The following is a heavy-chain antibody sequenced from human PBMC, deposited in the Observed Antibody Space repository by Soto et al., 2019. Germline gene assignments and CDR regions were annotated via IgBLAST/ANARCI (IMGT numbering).Heavy chain of an antibody. CDR1: GFNFSAYW. J-gene: IGHJ4*02. V-gene: IGHV3-74*01. D-gene: IGHD1-1*01. CDR2: INSDGSTT. Sequence: GGSLRLSCAASGFNFSAYWMHWVRQAPGKGLVWVSRINSDGSTTNYADSVKGRFTISRDNAKNTLYLQMNSLTAEDTAVYYCARDLTTTPYWGPGTLVTVSS. CDR3: ARDLTTTPY.